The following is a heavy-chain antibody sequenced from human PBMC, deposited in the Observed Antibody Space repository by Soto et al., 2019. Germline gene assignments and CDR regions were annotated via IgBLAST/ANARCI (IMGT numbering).Heavy chain of an antibody. CDR2: ISGSGGGT. Sequence: GGSLILSCAASGFTFIGYAMSWVRQAPGKGLEWVSGISGSGGGTYYADSVKGRFTISRDNSKNTLYLQMNSLRAEDTAVYYCLRFYYVFWSGYYNRPGYWGQGTLVTVSS. J-gene: IGHJ4*02. V-gene: IGHV3-23*01. D-gene: IGHD3-3*01. CDR1: GFTFIGYA. CDR3: LRFYYVFWSGYYNRPGY.